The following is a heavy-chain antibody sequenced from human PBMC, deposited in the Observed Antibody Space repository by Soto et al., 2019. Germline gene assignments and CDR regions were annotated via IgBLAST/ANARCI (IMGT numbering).Heavy chain of an antibody. Sequence: QVQLQQWGAGLLKPSETLSLTCAVYGGSFSGYYWSWIRQPPGKGLEWIGEINHSGSTNYNPSLKSRVTISVDSSTNRFSRKLGSVACADTVVYCWARGANMRQLLIKKYFDYWGQGSLVTVSS. V-gene: IGHV4-34*01. J-gene: IGHJ4*02. CDR1: GGSFSGYY. CDR2: INHSGST. D-gene: IGHD6-19*01. CDR3: ARGANMRQLLIKKYFDY.